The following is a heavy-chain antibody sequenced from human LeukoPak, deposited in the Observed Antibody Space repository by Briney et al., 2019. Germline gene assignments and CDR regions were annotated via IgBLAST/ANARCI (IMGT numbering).Heavy chain of an antibody. Sequence: GGSLRLSCAASGFIFSSYAMHWVRQAPGKGLEWVAVISYDGSNKYYADSVKGRFTISRDNSKNTLYLQMNSLRAKDTAVYYCARDLTWGGDFDYWGQGTLVTVSS. V-gene: IGHV3-30-3*01. CDR3: ARDLTWGGDFDY. CDR1: GFIFSSYA. D-gene: IGHD3-16*01. CDR2: ISYDGSNK. J-gene: IGHJ4*02.